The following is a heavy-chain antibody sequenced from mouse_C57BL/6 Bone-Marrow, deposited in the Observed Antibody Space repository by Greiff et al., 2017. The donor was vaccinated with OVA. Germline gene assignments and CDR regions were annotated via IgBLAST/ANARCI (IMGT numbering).Heavy chain of an antibody. CDR3: ARRVGHFDY. J-gene: IGHJ2*01. CDR1: GYSFTGYY. D-gene: IGHD1-1*02. Sequence: EVMLVESGPELVKPGASVKISCKASGYSFTGYYMNWVKQSPEKSLEWIGEINPSTGGTTYNQKFKAKATLTVDKSSSTAYMQLKSLTSEDSAVYYCARRVGHFDYWGQGTTLTVSS. V-gene: IGHV1-42*01. CDR2: INPSTGGT.